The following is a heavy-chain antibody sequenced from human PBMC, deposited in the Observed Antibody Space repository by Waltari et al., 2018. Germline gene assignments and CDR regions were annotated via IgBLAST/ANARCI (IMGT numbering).Heavy chain of an antibody. CDR1: GFRVSTHW. V-gene: IGHV3-74*01. CDR3: ARAGGGELRMGFDP. D-gene: IGHD2-21*01. J-gene: IGHJ5*02. Sequence: EVQLVESGGGLIQPGGSLRLSCAASGFRVSTHWMHLLRQAPGKGLVWVSRINTDGSSTNYADSVKGRFTISRDNAKNTLYLQMNSLRAEDTAVYYCARAGGGELRMGFDPWGQGTLVTVSS. CDR2: INTDGSST.